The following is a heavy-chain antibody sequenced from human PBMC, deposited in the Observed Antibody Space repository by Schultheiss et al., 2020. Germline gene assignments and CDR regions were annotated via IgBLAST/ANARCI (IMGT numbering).Heavy chain of an antibody. CDR1: GGSISSYY. CDR3: ARVQRATFSQKPHYDGMDV. J-gene: IGHJ6*02. Sequence: SETLSLTCTVSGGSISSYYWSWIRQPPGKGLEWIGYIYYSGSTNYNPSLKSRVTISVDTSKNQFSLKLSSVTAADTAVYYCARVQRATFSQKPHYDGMDVWGQGTTVTVSS. CDR2: IYYSGST. D-gene: IGHD5-12*01. V-gene: IGHV4-59*01.